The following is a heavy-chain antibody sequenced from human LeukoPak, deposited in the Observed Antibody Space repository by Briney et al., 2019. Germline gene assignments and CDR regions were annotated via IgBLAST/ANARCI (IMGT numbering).Heavy chain of an antibody. CDR3: ARGTSLYCSSTSCYEWPLNWFDP. V-gene: IGHV4-34*01. D-gene: IGHD2-2*01. Sequence: PSETLSLTCAVYGGTFSGYYWSWIRQPPGKGLEWIGEINHSGSTNYNPSLKSRVTISVDTSKNQFSLKLSSVTAADTAVYYCARGTSLYCSSTSCYEWPLNWFDPWGQGTLVTVSS. CDR2: INHSGST. J-gene: IGHJ5*02. CDR1: GGTFSGYY.